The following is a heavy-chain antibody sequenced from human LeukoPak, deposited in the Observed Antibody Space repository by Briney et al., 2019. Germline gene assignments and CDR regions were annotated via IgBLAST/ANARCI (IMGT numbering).Heavy chain of an antibody. CDR2: IYYSGST. Sequence: SETLSLTCTVSGGSISSYYWSWIRQPPGKGLEWIGYIYYSGSTIYNPSLKSRVTISVDTSKNQFSLKLSSVTAADTAVYYCARGSGCNYRLYYFDYWGQGTLVTVSS. CDR3: ARGSGCNYRLYYFDY. J-gene: IGHJ4*02. D-gene: IGHD5-12*01. V-gene: IGHV4-59*01. CDR1: GGSISSYY.